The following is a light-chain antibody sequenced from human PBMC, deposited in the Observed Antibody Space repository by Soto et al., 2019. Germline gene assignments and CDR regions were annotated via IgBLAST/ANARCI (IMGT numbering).Light chain of an antibody. V-gene: IGKV1-39*01. CDR3: QQTYSTPFT. Sequence: IQMTQSPSSLSASVGGRVTITCRASQRISNYLNWYQQKPGKAPKLLIYAASNLQSGVPSRFSGSGSGTDFTLTISNLQPEDFATYYCQQTYSTPFTFGPGTKVDIK. J-gene: IGKJ3*01. CDR1: QRISNY. CDR2: AAS.